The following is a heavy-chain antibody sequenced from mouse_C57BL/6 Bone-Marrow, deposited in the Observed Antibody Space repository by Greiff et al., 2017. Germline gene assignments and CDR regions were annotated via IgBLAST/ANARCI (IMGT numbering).Heavy chain of an antibody. J-gene: IGHJ2*01. Sequence: VQLQQSGPELVKPGASVKLSCKASGYTFTSYDINWVKQRPGQGLEWIGWISPRDGSTKYNEKFKGKGTLNVDTSSSTAYMELHSLSSEDSAVYFCARRLDGGFFDYWGQGTTLTVSS. CDR3: ARRLDGGFFDY. CDR1: GYTFTSYD. V-gene: IGHV1-85*01. D-gene: IGHD3-1*01. CDR2: ISPRDGST.